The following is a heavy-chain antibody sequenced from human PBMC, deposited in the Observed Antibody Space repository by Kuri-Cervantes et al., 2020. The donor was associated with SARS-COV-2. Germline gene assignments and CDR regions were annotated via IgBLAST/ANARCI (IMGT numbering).Heavy chain of an antibody. V-gene: IGHV3-53*01. CDR2: IYSGGST. J-gene: IGHJ6*03. CDR1: GFTVSSNY. Sequence: GESLKISCAASGFTVSSNYMSWVRQAPGKGLEWVSVIYSGGSTYYADSVKVRFTISRDNSKNTLYLQMNSLRAEDTAVYYCAREVRTVGYYYYMDVWGKGTTVTVSS. D-gene: IGHD4-23*01. CDR3: AREVRTVGYYYYMDV.